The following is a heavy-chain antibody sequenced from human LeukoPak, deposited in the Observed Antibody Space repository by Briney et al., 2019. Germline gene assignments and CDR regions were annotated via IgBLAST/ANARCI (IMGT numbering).Heavy chain of an antibody. CDR1: GYTFTGYY. V-gene: IGHV1-2*02. CDR2: ISPNSGGT. J-gene: IGHJ6*03. Sequence: ASVKVSCKASGYTFTGYYMHWVRQAPGQGLEWMGWISPNSGGTNYAQKFQGRVTMTRDTSISTAYMELSKLRSDDTAVYYCARGGQQWLTYYYYYMDVWGKGTTVTVSS. CDR3: ARGGQQWLTYYYYYMDV. D-gene: IGHD6-19*01.